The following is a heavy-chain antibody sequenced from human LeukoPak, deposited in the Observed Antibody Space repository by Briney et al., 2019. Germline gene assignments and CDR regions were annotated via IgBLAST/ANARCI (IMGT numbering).Heavy chain of an antibody. CDR2: INPNSGVT. J-gene: IGHJ6*02. V-gene: IGHV1-2*06. CDR1: GYTFTGYH. D-gene: IGHD3-10*01. Sequence: ASVKVSCKASGYTFTGYHVHWVRPAPGQGLEWMGRINPNSGVTNYAQKFQGRVTMTRHTSITTAHMELSRLRSDDTAVYYCARDRSGILGYYYNGMDVWGQGTTVTVSS. CDR3: ARDRSGILGYYYNGMDV.